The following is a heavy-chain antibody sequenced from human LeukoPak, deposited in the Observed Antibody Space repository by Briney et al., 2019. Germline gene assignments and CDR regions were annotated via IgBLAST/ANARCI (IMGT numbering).Heavy chain of an antibody. D-gene: IGHD1/OR15-1a*01. CDR3: AREFRTTTWSYDAFDL. CDR2: INPTSGGT. CDR1: GYTFTDYY. V-gene: IGHV1-2*02. J-gene: IGHJ3*01. Sequence: ALVKVSCKASGYTFTDYYMHWVRQAPGQGLEWVGWINPTSGGTNYAQKFQDRVTMTRDTSNNTSYMELSRLRSDDTAVYYCAREFRTTTWSYDAFDLWGQGTMVTVSS.